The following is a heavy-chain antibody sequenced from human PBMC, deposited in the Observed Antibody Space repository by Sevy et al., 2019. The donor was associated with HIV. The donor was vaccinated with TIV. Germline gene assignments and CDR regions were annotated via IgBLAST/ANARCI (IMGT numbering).Heavy chain of an antibody. CDR3: AKDPYYYDSSGYPPADY. J-gene: IGHJ4*02. CDR1: GFTFSSYG. CDR2: ISYDGSNK. V-gene: IGHV3-30*18. D-gene: IGHD3-22*01. Sequence: SLRLSCAASGFTFSSYGMHWVRQAPGKGLEWVAVISYDGSNKYYADSVKGRFTISRDNSKNTLYLQMNSLRAEDTAVYYCAKDPYYYDSSGYPPADYWGQGTLVTVSS.